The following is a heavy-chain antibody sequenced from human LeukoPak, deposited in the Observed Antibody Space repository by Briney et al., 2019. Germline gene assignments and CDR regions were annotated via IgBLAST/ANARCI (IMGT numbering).Heavy chain of an antibody. J-gene: IGHJ4*02. CDR3: ARGTRPFGAADAYYFDY. D-gene: IGHD6-13*01. CDR1: GGSISSSNW. V-gene: IGHV4-4*02. CDR2: IYHSGST. Sequence: SETLSLTCAVSGGSISSSNWWSWVRQPPGKGLEWVGEIYHSGSTNYNPSLKSRVTISVATSKNQFSLNLTSVTAADTAMYSCARGTRPFGAADAYYFDYWGQGTLVTVSS.